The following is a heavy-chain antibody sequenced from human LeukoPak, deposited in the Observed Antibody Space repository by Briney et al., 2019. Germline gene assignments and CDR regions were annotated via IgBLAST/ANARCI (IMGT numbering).Heavy chain of an antibody. CDR3: ARDFFAFGGVIALLDY. CDR1: GFTFSSYW. V-gene: IGHV3-7*01. Sequence: GGSLRLSCAASGFTFSSYWMRWVRQAPGKGLERVANIKLDGSEKYYVDSVKGRFTISRDNARKSLYLQMNSLRDEDTAVYYCARDFFAFGGVIALLDYWGQGTLVTVSS. D-gene: IGHD3-16*02. J-gene: IGHJ4*02. CDR2: IKLDGSEK.